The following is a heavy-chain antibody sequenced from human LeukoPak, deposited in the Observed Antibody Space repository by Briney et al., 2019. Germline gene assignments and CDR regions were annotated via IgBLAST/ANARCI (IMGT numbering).Heavy chain of an antibody. CDR1: GYSSTTYW. D-gene: IGHD3-10*01. CDR3: ARINGEFDFDY. V-gene: IGHV5-10-1*01. J-gene: IGHJ4*02. Sequence: GESLKISCKASGYSSTTYWISWVRQMPGKGLEWMGRIDPSDSYTNYSPSFQGHVTISADKSISTAYLQWSSLKASDTAMYYCARINGEFDFDYWGQGTLVTVSS. CDR2: IDPSDSYT.